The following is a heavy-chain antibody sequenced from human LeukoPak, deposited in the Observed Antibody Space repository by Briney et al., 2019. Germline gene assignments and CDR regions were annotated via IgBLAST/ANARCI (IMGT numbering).Heavy chain of an antibody. CDR2: ISYDGRNK. D-gene: IGHD6-19*01. CDR1: GFSFSSHG. V-gene: IGHV3-30*03. Sequence: GGSLRLSCAASGFSFSSHGMHWVRQGPGKGLEWEAFISYDGRNKYYGDSVKGRLTISRDNAKNTLYLQMNNLTVEDTALYYCARDRSGWYKDAFDIWGQGTMVTVSS. J-gene: IGHJ3*02. CDR3: ARDRSGWYKDAFDI.